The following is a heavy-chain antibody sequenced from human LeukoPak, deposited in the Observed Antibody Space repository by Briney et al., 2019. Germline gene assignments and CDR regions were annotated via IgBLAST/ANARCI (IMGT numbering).Heavy chain of an antibody. Sequence: SETLSLTCAVYGGSFSGYYWSWIRQPPGKGLEWIGEINHSGSTNYNPSLKSRVTISVDTSKNQFSLKLSSVTAADTAVYYCARDRIGPTNYYVDYWGQGTLVTVSS. CDR1: GGSFSGYY. V-gene: IGHV4-34*01. J-gene: IGHJ4*02. CDR3: ARDRIGPTNYYVDY. CDR2: INHSGST. D-gene: IGHD2-8*01.